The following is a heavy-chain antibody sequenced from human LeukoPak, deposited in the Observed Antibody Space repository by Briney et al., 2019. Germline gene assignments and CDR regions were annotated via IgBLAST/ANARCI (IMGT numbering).Heavy chain of an antibody. CDR1: GFTFRSHS. Sequence: GGSLRLSCAASGFTFRSHSMDWVRQAPGKGLEWVAVISYDGSNKYYADSVKGRFTISRDNSKNTLYLQMNSLRAEDTAVYYCAGSSWQGGGWFDPWGQGTLVTVSS. D-gene: IGHD6-13*01. V-gene: IGHV3-30*03. CDR3: AGSSWQGGGWFDP. J-gene: IGHJ5*02. CDR2: ISYDGSNK.